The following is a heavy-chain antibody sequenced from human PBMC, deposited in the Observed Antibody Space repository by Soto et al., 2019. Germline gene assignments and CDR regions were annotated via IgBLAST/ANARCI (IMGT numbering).Heavy chain of an antibody. CDR2: IIPIFGTA. J-gene: IGHJ4*02. D-gene: IGHD2-21*02. CDR1: GGTFSSYS. CDR3: ARDLCGGDCYSVGTFAYFDY. Sequence: ASVKVSCKASGGTFSSYSISWVLQAPGEGLEWMGGIIPIFGTANYAQKFQGRVTITADESTSTAYMELSSLRSEDTAVYYCARDLCGGDCYSVGTFAYFDYWGQGTLVTVSS. V-gene: IGHV1-69*13.